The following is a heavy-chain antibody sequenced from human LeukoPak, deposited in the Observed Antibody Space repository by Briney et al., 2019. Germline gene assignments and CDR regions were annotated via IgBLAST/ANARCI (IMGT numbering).Heavy chain of an antibody. CDR1: GYTFTSYD. CDR3: ARGPGNNTGWSAGMPKGWFDP. V-gene: IGHV1-8*01. D-gene: IGHD6-19*01. Sequence: GASVKVSCKASGYTFTSYDINWVRQATGQRLEWMGWTNPNSGNTGYAKKFQGRVTMTRNTSMSTAYMELSSLRSEDSAVYYCARGPGNNTGWSAGMPKGWFDPWGQGTLVTVSS. J-gene: IGHJ5*02. CDR2: TNPNSGNT.